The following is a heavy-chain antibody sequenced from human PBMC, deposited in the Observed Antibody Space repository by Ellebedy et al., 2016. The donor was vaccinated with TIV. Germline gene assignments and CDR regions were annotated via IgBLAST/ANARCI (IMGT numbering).Heavy chain of an antibody. V-gene: IGHV1-46*04. J-gene: IGHJ6*02. CDR1: GYTFTSYG. Sequence: AASVKVSCKASGYTFTSYGISWVRQAPGQGLEWMGIINPSGGSTSYAQKLQGRVTMTRDTSTSTVYMELSSLRSEDTAVYYCARVATVNYYGMDVWGQGTTVTVSS. CDR3: ARVATVNYYGMDV. D-gene: IGHD4-11*01. CDR2: INPSGGST.